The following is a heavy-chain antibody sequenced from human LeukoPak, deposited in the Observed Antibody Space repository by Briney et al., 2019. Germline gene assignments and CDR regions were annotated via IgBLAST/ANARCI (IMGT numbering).Heavy chain of an antibody. J-gene: IGHJ4*02. CDR3: TRENSDYYDTSVGFDY. D-gene: IGHD3-22*01. V-gene: IGHV3-49*04. CDR2: SRRKAYGGTT. Sequence: PGGSLRLSCTASGFSFGDYAMSWVRQAPGKGLEWVGISRRKAYGGTTEYAASVKGRFTISRDDSRSIAYLQMNSLKTDDTAMYYCTRENSDYYDTSVGFDYWGQGTLVTVSS. CDR1: GFSFGDYA.